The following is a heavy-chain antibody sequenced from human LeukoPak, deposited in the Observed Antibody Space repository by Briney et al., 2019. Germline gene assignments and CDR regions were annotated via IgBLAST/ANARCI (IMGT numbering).Heavy chain of an antibody. D-gene: IGHD5-12*01. CDR3: AKDRWLNIERRPMDY. J-gene: IGHJ4*02. CDR2: ISRGGRDR. CDR1: GFSFSEYA. Sequence: GGSLRLSCRTSGFSFSEYAINWVRQAPGKGREWVSGISRGGRDRYYADSVKGRFTIYSDNSDNTLYLQMNRLRGEDTAVYYCAKDRWLNIERRPMDYWGQGTLVTVSS. V-gene: IGHV3-23*01.